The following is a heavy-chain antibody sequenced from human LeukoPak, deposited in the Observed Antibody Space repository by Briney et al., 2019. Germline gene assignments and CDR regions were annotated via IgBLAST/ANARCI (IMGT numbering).Heavy chain of an antibody. Sequence: GGSLRPSCAASGFTFSSYAMHWVRQAPGKGLEWVAVISYDGSNKYYADSVKGRFTISRDNSKNTLYLQMNSLRAEDTAVYYCARDGIAAAGTGSNFDYWGQGTLVTVSS. V-gene: IGHV3-30-3*01. D-gene: IGHD6-13*01. CDR1: GFTFSSYA. J-gene: IGHJ4*02. CDR2: ISYDGSNK. CDR3: ARDGIAAAGTGSNFDY.